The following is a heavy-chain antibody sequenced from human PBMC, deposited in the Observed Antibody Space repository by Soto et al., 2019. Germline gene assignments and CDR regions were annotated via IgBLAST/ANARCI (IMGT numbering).Heavy chain of an antibody. V-gene: IGHV1-8*01. CDR3: ARMATFGSLNWFDP. D-gene: IGHD3-16*01. CDR2: MNPGSGDT. CDR1: GYSFTNND. Sequence: ASVKVSCKASGYSFTNNDTSWERQATGQGLEWMGWMNPGSGDTGYEQKFQGRVTMTRDISTATAYMELSSLRSDDTATYYCARMATFGSLNWFDPWGQGTLVTV. J-gene: IGHJ5*02.